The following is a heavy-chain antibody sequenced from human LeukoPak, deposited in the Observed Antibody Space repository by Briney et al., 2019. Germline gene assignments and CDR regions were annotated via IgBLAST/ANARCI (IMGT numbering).Heavy chain of an antibody. V-gene: IGHV3-23*01. CDR1: GFTFSDSG. CDR3: AKDLGGARPACFDY. J-gene: IGHJ4*02. D-gene: IGHD3-16*01. Sequence: GGSLRLSCAASGFTFSDSGMNWVRQAPGKGLEWVSAISGSGGSTYYADSVKGRFTISRDNSKNTLYLQMNSLRAEDTAVYYCAKDLGGARPACFDYWGQGTLVTVSS. CDR2: ISGSGGST.